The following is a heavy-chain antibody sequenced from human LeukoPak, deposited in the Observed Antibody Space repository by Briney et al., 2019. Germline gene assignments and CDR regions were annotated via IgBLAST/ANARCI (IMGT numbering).Heavy chain of an antibody. D-gene: IGHD3-10*01. CDR3: ARGGSGTFHI. Sequence: GGSLRLSCAASGFTFSGYWMHWVRQAPGKGLIWVSRINSDGGDTTYADSVRGRFTISRDDAKNTLYLQMNSLRADDTAVYYCARGGSGTFHIWGQGTMVTVSS. CDR1: GFTFSGYW. J-gene: IGHJ3*02. CDR2: INSDGGDT. V-gene: IGHV3-74*01.